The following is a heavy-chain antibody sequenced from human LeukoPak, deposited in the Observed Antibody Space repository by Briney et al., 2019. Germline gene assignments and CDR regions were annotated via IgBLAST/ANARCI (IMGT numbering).Heavy chain of an antibody. V-gene: IGHV3-11*04. J-gene: IGHJ4*02. D-gene: IGHD3-22*01. CDR2: ISGTGTTI. CDR3: AVQITMIVVVPYLDY. Sequence: PGGSLRLSCAASGLTFSDYYKTWIRQAPGKGLEWVSSISGTGTTIYPADSVRGRFTVSRDNARNSLFLHMNSLRAEDTAVYYCAVQITMIVVVPYLDYGGQGTLVTVSS. CDR1: GLTFSDYY.